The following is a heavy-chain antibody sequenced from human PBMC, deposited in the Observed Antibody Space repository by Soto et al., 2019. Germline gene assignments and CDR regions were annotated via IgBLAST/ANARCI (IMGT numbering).Heavy chain of an antibody. CDR3: ARGMTTVTSDAFDI. CDR1: GYTFTSYY. Sequence: QVQLVQSGAEVKKPGASVKVSCKAYGYTFTSYYMHWVRQAPGQGLEWMGIINPTSGGTHYAQKFQGRVTMTRDTSTSTVYMELSSLRSEDTAVYYCARGMTTVTSDAFDIWGQGTMVTVSS. D-gene: IGHD4-4*01. CDR2: INPTSGGT. V-gene: IGHV1-46*01. J-gene: IGHJ3*02.